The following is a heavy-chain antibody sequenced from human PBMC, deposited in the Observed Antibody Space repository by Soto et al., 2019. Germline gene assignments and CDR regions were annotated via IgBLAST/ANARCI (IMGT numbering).Heavy chain of an antibody. D-gene: IGHD5-12*01. Sequence: SVKVSCKASGGTFSSYAISWVRQAPGQGLEWMGGIIPIFGNTNYAQKFQGRVTITGDKSASTAYMGLSSLRSEDTAVYYCARPKNYIVATITLDDAFDIWGKGTMVTVSS. CDR3: ARPKNYIVATITLDDAFDI. V-gene: IGHV1-69*06. J-gene: IGHJ3*02. CDR1: GGTFSSYA. CDR2: IIPIFGNT.